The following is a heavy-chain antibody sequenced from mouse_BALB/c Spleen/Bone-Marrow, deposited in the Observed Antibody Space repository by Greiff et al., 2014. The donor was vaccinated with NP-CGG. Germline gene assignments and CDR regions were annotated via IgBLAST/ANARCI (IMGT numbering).Heavy chain of an antibody. CDR3: ARGATMITTGDAMDY. J-gene: IGHJ4*01. CDR1: GYSFTDYT. V-gene: IGHV1-18*01. D-gene: IGHD2-4*01. Sequence: EVKLMESGPELVKPGASMKISCKASGYSFTDYTMNWVKQSHGKNLEWIGLINPYNGGTDYSQKLKGKATLTLDKSSSTAYMELLSLTSEDSAVYYCARGATMITTGDAMDYWGQGTSVTVSS. CDR2: INPYNGGT.